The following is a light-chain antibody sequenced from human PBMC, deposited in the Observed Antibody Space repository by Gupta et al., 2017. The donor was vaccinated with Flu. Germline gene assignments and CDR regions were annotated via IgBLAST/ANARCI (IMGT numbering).Light chain of an antibody. V-gene: IGKV3-15*01. J-gene: IGKJ5*01. CDR3: QQYEDWPPIT. Sequence: EIVMTQSPDTLSVSPGERATLSCRASQSISSNLAWYQHKPGRAPRLLIYGASTRATGIADRFSGSWYGIEFTLTISSRESEDFAVYYCQQYEDWPPITFSEGTRLEIK. CDR1: QSISSN. CDR2: GAS.